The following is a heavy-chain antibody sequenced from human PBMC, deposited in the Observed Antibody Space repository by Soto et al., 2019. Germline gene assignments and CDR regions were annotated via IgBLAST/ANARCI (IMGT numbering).Heavy chain of an antibody. CDR3: AGTTSHQWYYMDV. Sequence: QVPLQESGPGLVKPSQTLSLTCAISGDSVSSNSAAWNWIRLSPSRGLEWLARTYYRSRWYNDYAVSVRSRITANPDTSKNQSSLQLTSATPEDTAVYYCAGTTSHQWYYMDVWGKGTTVTVSS. V-gene: IGHV6-1*01. CDR1: GDSVSSNSAA. D-gene: IGHD1-7*01. J-gene: IGHJ6*03. CDR2: TYYRSRWYN.